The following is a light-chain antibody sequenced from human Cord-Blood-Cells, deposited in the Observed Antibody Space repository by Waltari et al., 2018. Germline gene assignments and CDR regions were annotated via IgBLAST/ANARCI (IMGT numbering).Light chain of an antibody. CDR1: SLRSYY. CDR3: NSRDSSGNHYV. Sequence: SSELTQDPAVSVALGQTVRITCQGDSLRSYYASWYQQKPGQAPVLVIYGKNNRPSGIPDRVSGSSSGHTASLTITGAQAEDEADYFCNSRDSSGNHYVFGTGTKVTVL. J-gene: IGLJ1*01. V-gene: IGLV3-19*01. CDR2: GKN.